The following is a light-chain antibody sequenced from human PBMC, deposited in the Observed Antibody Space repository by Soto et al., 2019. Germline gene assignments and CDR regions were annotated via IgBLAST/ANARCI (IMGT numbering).Light chain of an antibody. J-gene: IGKJ3*01. CDR2: GVS. CDR1: QTVSSSS. Sequence: EIVLTQSPGTLSLSPGERATLSCRASQTVSSSSLAWYQQRPGQAPWLLIYGVSSRATGIPDRIRGSESGTDFALTINVLEPEDFSEYYCQQYGGSPGAFGPGTNVDIK. V-gene: IGKV3-20*01. CDR3: QQYGGSPGA.